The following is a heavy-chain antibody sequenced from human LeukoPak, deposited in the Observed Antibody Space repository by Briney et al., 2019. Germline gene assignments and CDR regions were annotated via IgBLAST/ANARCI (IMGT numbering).Heavy chain of an antibody. V-gene: IGHV4-4*07. CDR3: AGRAQTTGWSFDY. CDR2: IHTSGST. CDR1: GGSISSYY. D-gene: IGHD6-19*01. Sequence: SGTLSLTCIVSGGSISSYYWSWIRQPAGKGLEWIGQIHTSGSTNYNPSLRSRVAMSVDTSKNQFSLELSSVTAADTAVYYCAGRAQTTGWSFDYWGQGALVTVSS. J-gene: IGHJ4*02.